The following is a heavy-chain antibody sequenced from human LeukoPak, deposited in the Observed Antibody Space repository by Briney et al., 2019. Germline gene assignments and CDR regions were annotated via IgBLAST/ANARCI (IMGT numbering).Heavy chain of an antibody. V-gene: IGHV4-38-2*02. CDR3: ARGPLYGSGSYYNLRGYFDY. CDR1: GYSISSGYY. CDR2: IYHSGST. J-gene: IGHJ4*02. D-gene: IGHD3-10*01. Sequence: SETLSLTCTVSGYSISSGYYWGWIRQPPGKGLEWIGSIYHSGSTYYNPSLKSRVTISVDTSKNQFSLKLSSVTAADTAVYYCARGPLYGSGSYYNLRGYFDYWGQGTLVTVSS.